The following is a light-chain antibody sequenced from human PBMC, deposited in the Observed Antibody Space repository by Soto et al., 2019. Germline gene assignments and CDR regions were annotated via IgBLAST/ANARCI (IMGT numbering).Light chain of an antibody. V-gene: IGLV2-14*01. CDR3: SSYKSSSTLPYV. Sequence: QSVLTQPASVSGSPGQSITISCTGTSSDVGGYNLVSWYQQYPDKAPKLMIFDVNTRSIGVSNRFSGSKSGNTAYLTISGLQAEDEADYYCSSYKSSSTLPYVFGTGTKLTVL. CDR2: DVN. CDR1: SSDVGGYNL. J-gene: IGLJ1*01.